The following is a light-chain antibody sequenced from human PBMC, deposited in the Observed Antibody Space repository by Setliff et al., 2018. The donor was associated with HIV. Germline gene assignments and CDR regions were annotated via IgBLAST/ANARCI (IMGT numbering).Light chain of an antibody. CDR1: SSDVGGYNY. J-gene: IGLJ1*01. V-gene: IGLV2-14*01. Sequence: QSALTQPASVSGSPGQSITISYTGASSDVGGYNYVSWYQQHPGKAPKLIIYEVSSRPSGVSNRFSGSKSGNTASLTISGLQAEDEAHYYCSSYTPSSTLLYFFGTGTKVTVL. CDR3: SSYTPSSTLLYF. CDR2: EVS.